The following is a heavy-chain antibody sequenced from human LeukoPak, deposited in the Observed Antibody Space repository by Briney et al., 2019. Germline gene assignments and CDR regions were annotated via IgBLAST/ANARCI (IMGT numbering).Heavy chain of an antibody. Sequence: ASVKVSCKASGYTFTSYYMHWVRQAPGQGLEWMGIINPSGGSTSYAEKFQGRVTMTRDMSTSTVYMELSSLRSEDTAVYYCARDPGYSHGKQRTNWFDPWGQGTLVTVSS. D-gene: IGHD5-18*01. CDR1: GYTFTSYY. CDR3: ARDPGYSHGKQRTNWFDP. CDR2: INPSGGST. J-gene: IGHJ5*02. V-gene: IGHV1-46*01.